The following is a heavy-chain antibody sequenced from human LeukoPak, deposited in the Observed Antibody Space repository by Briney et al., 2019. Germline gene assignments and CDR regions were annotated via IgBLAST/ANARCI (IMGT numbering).Heavy chain of an antibody. CDR3: ATSDIVLMVYAPFDY. J-gene: IGHJ4*02. V-gene: IGHV1-24*01. CDR1: GYTLTELS. Sequence: GASVKVSCKVSGYTLTELSMHWVRQAPGTRLEWMGGFDPEDGETIYAQKSQGRVTMTEDTSTDTAYMELSSLRSEDTAVYYCATSDIVLMVYAPFDYWGQGTLVTVSS. D-gene: IGHD2-8*01. CDR2: FDPEDGET.